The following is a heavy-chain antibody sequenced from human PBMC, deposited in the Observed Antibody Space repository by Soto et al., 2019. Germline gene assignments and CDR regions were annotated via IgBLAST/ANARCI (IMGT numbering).Heavy chain of an antibody. CDR3: ARVNPPYP. J-gene: IGHJ5*02. CDR2: IYSGGGT. V-gene: IGHV3-53*01. CDR1: GFTVSSNY. Sequence: PGGSLRLSCAASGFTVSSNYMSWVRQAPGKGLEWISFIYSGGGTYYADSVKGRFIISRDNSKNTVYLQMNILRAEDTAVYYCARVNPPYPWGQGTLVTVSS.